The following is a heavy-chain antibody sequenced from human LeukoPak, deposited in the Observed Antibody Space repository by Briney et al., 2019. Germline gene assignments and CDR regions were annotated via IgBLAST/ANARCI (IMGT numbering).Heavy chain of an antibody. J-gene: IGHJ6*03. CDR3: ANGNRCTSPNCLGYYYFYMDV. V-gene: IGHV3-23*01. Sequence: GGSLRLSCAASGFTFSNYAMNWVRQAPGRGLEWVSGFSGSGGTTYYADSVRGRFTISRDNSKNTLYLQMNSLRVEDTAVYYCANGNRCTSPNCLGYYYFYMDVWGKGTTVTVSS. D-gene: IGHD2-8*01. CDR1: GFTFSNYA. CDR2: FSGSGGTT.